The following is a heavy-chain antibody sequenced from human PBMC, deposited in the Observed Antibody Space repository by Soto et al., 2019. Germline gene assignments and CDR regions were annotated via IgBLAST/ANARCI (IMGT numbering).Heavy chain of an antibody. CDR3: ARGGPYYYGSGSSHFQH. J-gene: IGHJ1*01. V-gene: IGHV1-46*02. CDR2: INPSGGST. CDR1: GETFNSYY. D-gene: IGHD3-10*01. Sequence: ASAKVSCTASGETFNSYYMHWVRQETEQGLEWMGIINPSGGSTSYAQKFQGRVTMTRDTSTSTVYMELSSLRSEDTAVYYCARGGPYYYGSGSSHFQHWGQGTLVTVSS.